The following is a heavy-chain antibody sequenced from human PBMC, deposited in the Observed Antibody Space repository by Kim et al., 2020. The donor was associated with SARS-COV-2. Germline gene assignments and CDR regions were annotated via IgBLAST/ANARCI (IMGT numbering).Heavy chain of an antibody. J-gene: IGHJ6*02. CDR3: ARDADIVVVPAATYYGMDV. Sequence: SETLSLTCTVSGGSISSYYWSWIRQPAGKGLEWIGRIDTSGSTNYNPSLKSRVTMSVDTSKNQFSLKLSSVTAAETAVYYCARDADIVVVPAATYYGMDVWGQGTTVTVSS. CDR1: GGSISSYY. D-gene: IGHD2-2*01. CDR2: IDTSGST. V-gene: IGHV4-4*07.